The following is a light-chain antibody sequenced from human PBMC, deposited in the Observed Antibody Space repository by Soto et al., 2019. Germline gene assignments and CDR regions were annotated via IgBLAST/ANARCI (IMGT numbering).Light chain of an antibody. V-gene: IGKV3-20*01. J-gene: IGKJ1*01. CDR3: QHFGTTPWT. CDR1: QSFSSNS. Sequence: DIVLTQSPGTLSVSPGERATLSCRASQSFSSNSLAWYQQKPGQAHRLLIYGTSSRATGVPDRFSGSGSGTDSTLPITSREPEDFAVYYCQHFGTTPWTFGQGTKVEIK. CDR2: GTS.